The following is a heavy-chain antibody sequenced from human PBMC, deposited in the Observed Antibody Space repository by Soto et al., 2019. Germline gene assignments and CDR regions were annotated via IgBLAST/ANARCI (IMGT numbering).Heavy chain of an antibody. CDR3: ARGLNGYLHYFDY. D-gene: IGHD5-12*01. CDR1: GYTFTSYA. J-gene: IGHJ4*02. Sequence: QVQLVQSGAEVKKPGASVKVSCKASGYTFTSYAMHWVRQAPGQRLEWMGWINAGNGNTKYSQKFQGRVTIIRDTSASTAYMELSRLRSEDTAVYYCARGLNGYLHYFDYWGQGTLVTVSS. V-gene: IGHV1-3*01. CDR2: INAGNGNT.